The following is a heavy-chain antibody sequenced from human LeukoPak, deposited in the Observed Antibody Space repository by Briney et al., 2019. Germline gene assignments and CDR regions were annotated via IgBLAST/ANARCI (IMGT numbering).Heavy chain of an antibody. CDR2: ISSSRSYI. CDR1: GFTFSSYS. CDR3: ATSASARLSIAY. D-gene: IGHD1-1*01. Sequence: GGSLRLSCAASGFTFSSYSMNWVRQAPGKGLEWVSFISSSRSYIYYADSVKGRFTISRDDAKNSLYLQMNSLTAEDTAVYYCATSASARLSIAYWGQGILVTVSS. J-gene: IGHJ4*02. V-gene: IGHV3-21*01.